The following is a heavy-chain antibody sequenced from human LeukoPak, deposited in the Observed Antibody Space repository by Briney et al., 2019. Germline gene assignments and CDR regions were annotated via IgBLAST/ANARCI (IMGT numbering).Heavy chain of an antibody. Sequence: SETLSLTCTVSGTSISSGGYYWSWIRQHPGKGLEWIGYISYSGSPHYNPSLKSRVTISVDTSRNQFSLKLSSVTAADTAVYYCARGPHCSSTSCYSEYFHHWGQGTLVTVSS. D-gene: IGHD2-2*01. CDR2: ISYSGSP. J-gene: IGHJ1*01. V-gene: IGHV4-31*03. CDR1: GTSISSGGYY. CDR3: ARGPHCSSTSCYSEYFHH.